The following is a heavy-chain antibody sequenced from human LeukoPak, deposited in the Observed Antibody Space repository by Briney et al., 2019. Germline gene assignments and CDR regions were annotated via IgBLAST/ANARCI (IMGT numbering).Heavy chain of an antibody. CDR1: GGSISSGDYY. V-gene: IGHV4-30-4*01. D-gene: IGHD3-10*01. CDR2: IYYSGST. Sequence: SETLSLTCTVSGGSISSGDYYWSWIRQPPGKGLEWIGYIYYSGSTYYNPSLKSRVTISVDTSKNQFSLKLSSVTAADTAVYYCGRVRGVKDYYYGMDVWGQGTTVTVSS. J-gene: IGHJ6*02. CDR3: GRVRGVKDYYYGMDV.